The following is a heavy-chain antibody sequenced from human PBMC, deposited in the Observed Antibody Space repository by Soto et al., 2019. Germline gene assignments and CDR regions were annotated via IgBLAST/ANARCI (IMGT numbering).Heavy chain of an antibody. V-gene: IGHV3-33*01. Sequence: QVQLVESGGGVVQPGRSLRLSCAASGFTFSSYGMHWVRQAPGKGLEWVAVIWYDGSNKYYADSVKGRFTISRDNSKNTLYLQMNSLRCEDTAVYYCARDRVNRRPDYWGQGTLVTGSS. CDR2: IWYDGSNK. D-gene: IGHD3-10*01. CDR3: ARDRVNRRPDY. CDR1: GFTFSSYG. J-gene: IGHJ4*02.